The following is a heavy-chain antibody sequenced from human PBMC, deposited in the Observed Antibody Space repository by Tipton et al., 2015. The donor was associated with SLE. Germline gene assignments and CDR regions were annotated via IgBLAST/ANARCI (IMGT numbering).Heavy chain of an antibody. V-gene: IGHV3-23*03. Sequence: SLRLSCAASGFTFTSYVISWVRQAPGKGLEWVSVIYSGEATYYAVPVKGRFTMSRDNYKNTVYLQMNSLRVEDTAIYYCAKGVTVASLHGMDVWGQGTTVTVSS. CDR2: IYSGEAT. D-gene: IGHD2-21*02. J-gene: IGHJ6*02. CDR1: GFTFTSYV. CDR3: AKGVTVASLHGMDV.